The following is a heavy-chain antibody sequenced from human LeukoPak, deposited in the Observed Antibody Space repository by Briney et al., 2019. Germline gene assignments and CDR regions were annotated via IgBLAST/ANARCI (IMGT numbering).Heavy chain of an antibody. CDR3: ARNLISVAGELDY. CDR2: ISSSSSTI. J-gene: IGHJ4*02. D-gene: IGHD6-19*01. Sequence: GGSLRLSCVASGFTFNIHWMTWVRQAPGRGLKWISYISSSSSTIYYADSVKGRFTISRDNAKNSLYLQMNSLRDEDTALYYCARNLISVAGELDYWGQGALVTVSS. CDR1: GFTFNIHW. V-gene: IGHV3-48*02.